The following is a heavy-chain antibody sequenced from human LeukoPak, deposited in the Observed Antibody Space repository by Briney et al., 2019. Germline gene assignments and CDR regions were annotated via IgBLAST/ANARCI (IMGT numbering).Heavy chain of an antibody. CDR2: IYTSGST. V-gene: IGHV4-4*07. D-gene: IGHD3-3*01. CDR1: GGSISSYY. J-gene: IGHJ6*02. Sequence: PSETLSLTCTVSGGSISSYYWSWIRQPAGKGLEWIGRIYTSGSTNNNPSLKSRVTMSVDTSKNQFSLKLSSVTAADTAVYYCARAGYYDFWSRAENYYGMDVWGQGTTVTVSS. CDR3: ARAGYYDFWSRAENYYGMDV.